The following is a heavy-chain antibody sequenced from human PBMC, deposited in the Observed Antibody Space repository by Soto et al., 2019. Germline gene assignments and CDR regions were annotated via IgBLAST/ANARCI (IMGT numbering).Heavy chain of an antibody. J-gene: IGHJ6*02. CDR1: GGTFSSYA. D-gene: IGHD3-10*01. CDR3: ARGSKLDFYYYYYGMDV. CDR2: IIPIFGTA. V-gene: IGHV1-69*13. Sequence: SVKVSCKASGGTFSSYAISWVRQAPGQGLEWMGGIIPIFGTANYAQKFQGRVTITADESTSTAYMELSSLRSEDTAVYYCARGSKLDFYYYYYGMDVWGQGTTVTVS.